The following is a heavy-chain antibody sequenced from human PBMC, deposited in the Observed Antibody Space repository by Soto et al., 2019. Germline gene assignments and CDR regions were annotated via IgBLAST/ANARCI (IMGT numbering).Heavy chain of an antibody. Sequence: PSQTLSLTCAISGDSVSSNSAAWNWIRQSPSRGLEWLGRTYYRSKWYNDYAVSVKSRTTVKPDTSKNQFSLQLDSVTPEDTAVYDCARDGSNRFDSWGQGNLVTLSS. CDR1: GDSVSSNSAA. D-gene: IGHD3-10*01. CDR2: TYYRSKWYN. CDR3: ARDGSNRFDS. V-gene: IGHV6-1*01. J-gene: IGHJ5*01.